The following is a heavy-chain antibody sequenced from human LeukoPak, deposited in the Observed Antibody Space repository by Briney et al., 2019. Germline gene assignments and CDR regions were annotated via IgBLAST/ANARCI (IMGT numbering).Heavy chain of an antibody. CDR2: IYHSGST. Sequence: SETLSLTCAVSGYSISSGYYWGWIRQPPGKGLEWIGSIYHSGSTYYNPSLKSRVTISVGTSKNQFSLKLSSVTAADTAVYYCARLLGPVYFDYWGQGTLVTVSS. J-gene: IGHJ4*02. CDR3: ARLLGPVYFDY. CDR1: GYSISSGYY. V-gene: IGHV4-38-2*01.